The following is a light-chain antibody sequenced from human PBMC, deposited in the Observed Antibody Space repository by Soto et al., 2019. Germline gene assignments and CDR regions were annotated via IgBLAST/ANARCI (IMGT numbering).Light chain of an antibody. Sequence: QSVLTQPASVSGSPGQSITISCTATSSDVGDFNYVSWYQQHPGKAPKLMIYEGSKRPSGVSNRFSGSKSGNTASLTISGLQAEDEADYYCCSYAGSSTFVFGGGTKLTVL. J-gene: IGLJ2*01. CDR1: SSDVGDFNY. V-gene: IGLV2-23*01. CDR3: CSYAGSSTFV. CDR2: EGS.